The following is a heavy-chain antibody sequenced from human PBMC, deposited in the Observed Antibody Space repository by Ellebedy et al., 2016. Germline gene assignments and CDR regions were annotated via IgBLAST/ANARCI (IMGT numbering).Heavy chain of an antibody. CDR3: TRGVIPAAICPPSGY. CDR2: ISTTSNVI. Sequence: GESLKISXAASEFTFDDFYMSWIRQAPGKGLEWVSYISTTSNVIYYADSVKGRFTISRDNTRNLLFLQMNSLSAEDSATYYCTRGVIPAAICPPSGYWGQGTLVTVST. J-gene: IGHJ4*02. CDR1: EFTFDDFY. D-gene: IGHD2-2*01. V-gene: IGHV3-11*01.